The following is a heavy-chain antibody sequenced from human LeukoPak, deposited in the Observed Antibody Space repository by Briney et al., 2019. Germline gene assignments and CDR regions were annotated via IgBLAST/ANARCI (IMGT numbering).Heavy chain of an antibody. CDR2: IYYSGST. D-gene: IGHD3-3*01. V-gene: IGHV4-30-4*08. CDR3: AGTIFGVVISDYFDY. J-gene: IGHJ4*02. CDR1: GGSISSGDYY. Sequence: PSQTLSLTCTVSGGSISSGDYYWSWIRQPPGKGLEWIGYIYYSGSTYYNPSLKSRVTISVDTSKNQFSLKLSSVTAADTAVYYCAGTIFGVVISDYFDYWGQGTLVTVSS.